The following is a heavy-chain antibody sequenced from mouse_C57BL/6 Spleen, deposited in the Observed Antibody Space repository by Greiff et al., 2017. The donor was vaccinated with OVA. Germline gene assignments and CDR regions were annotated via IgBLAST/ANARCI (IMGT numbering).Heavy chain of an antibody. CDR3: ARNGHYYGSSYGFAY. CDR1: GFSLTSYG. J-gene: IGHJ3*01. V-gene: IGHV2-2*01. CDR2: IWSGGST. D-gene: IGHD1-1*01. Sequence: VKLQESGPGLVQPSQSLSITCTVSGFSLTSYGVHWVRQSPGKGLEWLGVIWSGGSTDYNAAFISRLSISKDNSKSQVFFKMNSLQADDTAIYYCARNGHYYGSSYGFAYWGQGTLVTVSA.